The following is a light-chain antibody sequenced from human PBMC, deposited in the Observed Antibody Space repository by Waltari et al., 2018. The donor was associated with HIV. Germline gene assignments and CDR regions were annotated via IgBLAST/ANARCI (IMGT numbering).Light chain of an antibody. CDR2: DVS. V-gene: IGLV2-11*01. CDR3: CSYSGSYSCVV. Sequence: QSALTQPRSVSGSPGQPVTISCTGTSSDVGGYNYVSWYQQHPGKAPELMIYDVSKRPSVCPVRFAGATSGNTAALTISGLQAEEEADYYCCSYSGSYSCVVVGGGTKLTV. J-gene: IGLJ2*01. CDR1: SSDVGGYNY.